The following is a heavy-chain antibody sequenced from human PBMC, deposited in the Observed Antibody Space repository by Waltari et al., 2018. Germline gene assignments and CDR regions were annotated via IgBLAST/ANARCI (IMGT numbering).Heavy chain of an antibody. Sequence: QVQLQESGPGLVKPSETLSLTCTVSGGSISSYYWSWIRQPAGKGLEWIGRIYTSGSTNYNPSLKSRVTISVDKSKNQFSLKLRSDDTAVYYCARDPSCSGGSCYVGLGDYWGQGTLVTVSS. J-gene: IGHJ4*02. V-gene: IGHV4-4*07. CDR2: IYTSGST. CDR3: ARDPSCSGGSCYVGLGDY. D-gene: IGHD2-15*01. CDR1: GGSISSYY.